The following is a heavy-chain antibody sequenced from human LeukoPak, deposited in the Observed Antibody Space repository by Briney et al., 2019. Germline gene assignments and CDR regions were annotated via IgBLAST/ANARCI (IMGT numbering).Heavy chain of an antibody. D-gene: IGHD2-15*01. Sequence: SETLSLTCAVSGGSITTHYWSWIRQPPGKGPEWIGYIYFSGSTDYNPSLKSRVTISVDTSKNQFSLKLSSVTAADTAVYYCARERGSGGFDYWGQGTLVTVSS. CDR1: GGSITTHY. V-gene: IGHV4-59*11. J-gene: IGHJ4*02. CDR2: IYFSGST. CDR3: ARERGSGGFDY.